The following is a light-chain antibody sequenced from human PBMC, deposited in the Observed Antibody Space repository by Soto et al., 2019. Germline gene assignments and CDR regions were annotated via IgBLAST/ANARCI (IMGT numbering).Light chain of an antibody. V-gene: IGLV2-14*03. J-gene: IGLJ1*01. CDR2: DVS. CDR1: SSDVGGYNY. CDR3: SSYTSSSTLYV. Sequence: QAVVTQPASVSGSPGQSITISCTGISSDVGGYNYVSWYQQLPGKAPKLIIYDVSNRPSGVSNRFSASKSANAASLTISGLQAEDEADYYCSSYTSSSTLYVFGTGTKLTVL.